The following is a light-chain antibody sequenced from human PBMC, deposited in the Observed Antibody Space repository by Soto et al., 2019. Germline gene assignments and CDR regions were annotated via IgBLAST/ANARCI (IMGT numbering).Light chain of an antibody. J-gene: IGKJ5*01. V-gene: IGKV1-39*01. Sequence: DIQLTQSPSSLSSSVGASVTITFRASQSIASYVNWYQQKPGKAPKLLILGAVILQSGVPSRFSGSGSGTDFTLTISSLQPEDFATYYCQQANAFPLTFGQGTRLEI. CDR1: QSIASY. CDR3: QQANAFPLT. CDR2: GAV.